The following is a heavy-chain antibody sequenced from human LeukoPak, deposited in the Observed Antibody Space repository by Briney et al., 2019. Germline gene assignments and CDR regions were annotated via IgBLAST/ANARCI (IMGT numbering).Heavy chain of an antibody. D-gene: IGHD3-22*01. CDR2: INHSGST. Sequence: SETLSLTRTVSGGSISSYYWSWIRQPPGKGLEWIGEINHSGSTNYNPSLKSRVTISVDTSKNQFSLKLSSVTAADTAVYYCARTLTMIVVVTRRWYFDLWGRGTLVTVSS. CDR3: ARTLTMIVVVTRRWYFDL. V-gene: IGHV4-34*01. J-gene: IGHJ2*01. CDR1: GGSISSYY.